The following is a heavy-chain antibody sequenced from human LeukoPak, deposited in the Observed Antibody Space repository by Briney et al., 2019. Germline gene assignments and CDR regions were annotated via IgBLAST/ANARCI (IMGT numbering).Heavy chain of an antibody. CDR1: GFTFSSYW. CDR3: ASIHLPDYPLDY. D-gene: IGHD5-18*01. Sequence: GGSLRLSCAASGFTFSSYWMHWVRQAPGKGLVWVSRINSDGSSTSYADSVKGRFTISRDNAKNTLYLQMNSLRAEDTAAYYCASIHLPDYPLDYWGQGTLVTVSS. J-gene: IGHJ4*02. CDR2: INSDGSST. V-gene: IGHV3-74*01.